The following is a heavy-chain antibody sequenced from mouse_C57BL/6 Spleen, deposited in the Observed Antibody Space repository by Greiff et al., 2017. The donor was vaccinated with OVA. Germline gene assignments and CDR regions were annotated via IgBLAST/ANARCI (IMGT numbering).Heavy chain of an antibody. CDR2: ISYDGSN. CDR1: GYSITSGYY. V-gene: IGHV3-6*01. Sequence: EVQLQESGPGLVKPSQSLSLTCSVTGYSITSGYYWNWIRQFPGNKLEWMGYISYDGSNNYNPSLKNRISITRDTSKNQFFLKLNSVTTEDTATYYCARDAYGTYFDYWGQGTTLTVSS. D-gene: IGHD1-1*01. J-gene: IGHJ2*01. CDR3: ARDAYGTYFDY.